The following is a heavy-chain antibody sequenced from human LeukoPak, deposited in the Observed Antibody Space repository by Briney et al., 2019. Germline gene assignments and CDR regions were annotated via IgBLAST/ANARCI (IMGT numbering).Heavy chain of an antibody. Sequence: ASVKVSCKASGGTFSSYAISWVRQAPGQGLEWMGRIIPILGIANYAQKFQGRVTITADKSTSTAYMELSSLRSEDTAVYYCASLYGGELYAFDIWGQGTMVTVSS. CDR2: IIPILGIA. CDR1: GGTFSSYA. J-gene: IGHJ3*02. CDR3: ASLYGGELYAFDI. D-gene: IGHD4-23*01. V-gene: IGHV1-69*04.